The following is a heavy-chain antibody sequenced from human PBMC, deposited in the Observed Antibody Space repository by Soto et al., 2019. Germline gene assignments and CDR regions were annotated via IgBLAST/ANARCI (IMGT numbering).Heavy chain of an antibody. V-gene: IGHV4-4*02. CDR1: GDSISSPNW. Sequence: QLQESGPGLVKPSETLSLTCAVSGDSISSPNWWTWYRQSPGKGLELIGEMFASGSSNYNPSLDGRVTISLDTSKNHFSLKLTSLTAADTAIYYCAREGFDHRPDYWGQGIPVSVSS. CDR2: MFASGSS. J-gene: IGHJ4*02. CDR3: AREGFDHRPDY.